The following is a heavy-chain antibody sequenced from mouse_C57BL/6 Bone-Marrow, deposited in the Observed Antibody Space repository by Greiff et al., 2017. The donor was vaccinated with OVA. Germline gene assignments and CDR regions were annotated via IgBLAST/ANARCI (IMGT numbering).Heavy chain of an antibody. D-gene: IGHD1-3*01. CDR2: ISSGSSTI. CDR3: ARKESKRRYFDY. V-gene: IGHV5-17*01. CDR1: GFTFSDYG. J-gene: IGHJ2*01. Sequence: EVKLVESGGGLVKPGGSLKLSCAASGFTFSDYGMHWVRQAPEKGLEWVAYISSGSSTIYYADTVKGRFTISRDNAKNTLFLQMTSLRSEDTAMYYCARKESKRRYFDYWGQGTTLTVSS.